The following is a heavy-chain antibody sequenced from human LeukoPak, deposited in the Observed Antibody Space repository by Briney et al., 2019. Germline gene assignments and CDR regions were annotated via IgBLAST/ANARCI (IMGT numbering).Heavy chain of an antibody. V-gene: IGHV1-2*02. Sequence: GASVKVSCKASGYTFTGYYMHWVRQAPGQGLEWMGWINPNSAVTKYAQRFQGRVTMTRDTSISTAYMELRRLRSGDTAVYYCARGPFCGGDCQGYFDLWGRGTLVTVSS. CDR1: GYTFTGYY. J-gene: IGHJ2*01. CDR2: INPNSAVT. CDR3: ARGPFCGGDCQGYFDL. D-gene: IGHD2-21*02.